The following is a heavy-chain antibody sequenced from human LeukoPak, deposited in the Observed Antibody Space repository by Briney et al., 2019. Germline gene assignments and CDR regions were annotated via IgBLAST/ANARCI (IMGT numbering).Heavy chain of an antibody. Sequence: GGSLRLSCAASGFNISNYWMTWVRQAPGKGLEWVANIKQDGSEKYYVDSVKGRFTISRDNAKNTLYLQMNSLRVEDTAVYYCVRERSTGFDYWGQGTLVTVSS. V-gene: IGHV3-7*01. D-gene: IGHD2-2*01. CDR1: GFNISNYW. CDR3: VRERSTGFDY. CDR2: IKQDGSEK. J-gene: IGHJ4*02.